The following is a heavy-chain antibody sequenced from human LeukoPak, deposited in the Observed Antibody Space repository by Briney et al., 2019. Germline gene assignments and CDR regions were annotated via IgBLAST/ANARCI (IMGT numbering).Heavy chain of an antibody. CDR2: IYTSGST. CDR1: GGSISSGSCY. CDR3: ARGRTGYSSGWYMNYFDY. Sequence: TLSLTCTVSGGSISSGSCYWSWIRQPAGKGLEWIGRIYTSGSTNYNPSLKSRVTISVDTSKNQFSLKLSSVTAADTAVYYCARGRTGYSSGWYMNYFDYWGQGTLVTVSS. D-gene: IGHD6-19*01. J-gene: IGHJ4*02. V-gene: IGHV4-61*02.